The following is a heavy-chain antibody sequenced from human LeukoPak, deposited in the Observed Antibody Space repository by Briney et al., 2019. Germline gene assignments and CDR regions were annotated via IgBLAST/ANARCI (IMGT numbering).Heavy chain of an antibody. Sequence: GASVTVSCKASGGTFSSYAISWVRQAPGQGLEWMGGIIPIFGTANYAQKFQGRVTITADESTSTAYMELSSLRSEDTAVYYCARVPKCDHFDYWGQGTLVTVSS. CDR3: ARVPKCDHFDY. CDR2: IIPIFGTA. CDR1: GGTFSSYA. J-gene: IGHJ4*02. V-gene: IGHV1-69*13. D-gene: IGHD2-21*02.